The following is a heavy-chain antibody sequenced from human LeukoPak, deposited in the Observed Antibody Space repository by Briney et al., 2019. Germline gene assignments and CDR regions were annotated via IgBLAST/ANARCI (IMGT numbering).Heavy chain of an antibody. Sequence: GGSLRLSCAASGFTFSTYDINWVRQAPGKGLEWVSAISGSGGSTYYADSVKGRFTISRDNSKNTLYLQMNSLRAEDTAVYYCAKAGGDSSGWYLYYYYGMDVWGQGTTVTVSS. D-gene: IGHD6-19*01. CDR3: AKAGGDSSGWYLYYYYGMDV. V-gene: IGHV3-23*01. CDR1: GFTFSTYD. CDR2: ISGSGGST. J-gene: IGHJ6*02.